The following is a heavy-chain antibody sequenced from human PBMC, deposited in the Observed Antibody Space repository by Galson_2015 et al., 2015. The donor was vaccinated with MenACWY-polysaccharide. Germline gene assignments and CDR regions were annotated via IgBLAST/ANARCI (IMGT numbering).Heavy chain of an antibody. D-gene: IGHD1-26*01. Sequence: SLRLSCAASGFTFSSYGMSWVRQAPGKGLEWVSSISGSGGGTFYTDSVKGRFTISRDNSKNTLSLQVNSLRAEDTAKYYCAKDLRVGATAGSELDFWGQGTLVTV. CDR2: ISGSGGGT. J-gene: IGHJ4*02. V-gene: IGHV3-23*01. CDR3: AKDLRVGATAGSELDF. CDR1: GFTFSSYG.